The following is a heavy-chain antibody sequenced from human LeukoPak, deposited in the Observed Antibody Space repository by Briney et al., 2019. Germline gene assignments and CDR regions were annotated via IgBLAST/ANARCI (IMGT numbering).Heavy chain of an antibody. CDR1: GFTFSSYW. CDR2: IKQDGSDK. J-gene: IGHJ4*02. V-gene: IGHV3-7*01. CDR3: ARGYYDSGGHGHYYFDY. D-gene: IGHD3-22*01. Sequence: GGSLRLSCAVSGFTFSSYWMSWVRQAPGKGLEWAANIKQDGSDKYYVDSVKGRFTISRDNGKNSLSLQMNSLRAEDTAVYYCARGYYDSGGHGHYYFDYWGQGTLVTVSS.